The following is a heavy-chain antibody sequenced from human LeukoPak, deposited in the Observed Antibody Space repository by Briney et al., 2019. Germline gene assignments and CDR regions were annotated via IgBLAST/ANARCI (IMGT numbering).Heavy chain of an antibody. CDR3: ARAGYSYGTGYYFDY. V-gene: IGHV4-59*01. D-gene: IGHD5-18*01. Sequence: SETLSLTCTVPGGSISSYYWSWIRLPPGKGLEWIGYIYYTGATYYNPSLKSRVTISLDTSKNQFSLRLSSVTAADAAVYNCARAGYSYGTGYYFDYWGQGALVTVSS. CDR2: IYYTGAT. CDR1: GGSISSYY. J-gene: IGHJ4*02.